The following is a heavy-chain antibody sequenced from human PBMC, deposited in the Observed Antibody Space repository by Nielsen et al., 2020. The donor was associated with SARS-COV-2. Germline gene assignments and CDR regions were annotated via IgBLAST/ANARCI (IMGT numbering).Heavy chain of an antibody. Sequence: GGSLRLSCAASGFTFGSYGMIWVRQAPGKGLEWVSSISGSGRHIYYADSVKGRFTVSRDNSKNSLHLQMNSLRVEDTAFYYCARDMGEPPTNRWYFDLWGRGTLVTASS. CDR1: GFTFGSYG. D-gene: IGHD1-1*01. V-gene: IGHV3-21*01. CDR3: ARDMGEPPTNRWYFDL. CDR2: ISGSGRHI. J-gene: IGHJ2*01.